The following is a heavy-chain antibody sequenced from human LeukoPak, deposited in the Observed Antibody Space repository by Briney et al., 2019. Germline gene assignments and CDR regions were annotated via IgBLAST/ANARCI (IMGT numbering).Heavy chain of an antibody. Sequence: SETLSLKCNVSGGSISSHYWSWIRQPPGKGLEWMGYIYYSGSTNYNPSLKSRVTISVDTSNNRLSLKLSSVTAADTAVYYCARTRDGYNSASPFDSWGQGTLVTVSS. D-gene: IGHD5-24*01. CDR2: IYYSGST. J-gene: IGHJ4*02. V-gene: IGHV4-59*11. CDR3: ARTRDGYNSASPFDS. CDR1: GGSISSHY.